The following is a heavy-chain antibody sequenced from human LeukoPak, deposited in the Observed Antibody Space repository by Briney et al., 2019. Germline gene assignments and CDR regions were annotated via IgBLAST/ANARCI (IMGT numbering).Heavy chain of an antibody. CDR3: ARTVARIGY. V-gene: IGHV3-48*03. CDR2: ISSSGSTI. CDR1: GFTFSSYE. D-gene: IGHD4-23*01. Sequence: GGSLRLSCAASGFTFSSYEMNWVRQAPGKGLEWVSHISSSGSTIYYTDSVKGRFTISRDNSKNLLYLQMNSLRAEDTAIYYCARTVARIGYWGQGTLVTVSS. J-gene: IGHJ4*02.